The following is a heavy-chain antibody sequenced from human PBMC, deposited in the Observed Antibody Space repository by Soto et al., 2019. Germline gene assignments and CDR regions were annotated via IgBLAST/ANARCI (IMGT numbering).Heavy chain of an antibody. J-gene: IGHJ6*03. Sequence: EVQLVESGGGLVKPGESLRLSCEASGFTFSSYAMNWVRQAPGKGLEWVSSMNSKSSDKYYADSLKGRFTVSRDNSKNSLYLPMNSLRAEDTAVYFCARVAMVNYYFFYYMDVWGKGTTVTVSS. D-gene: IGHD5-18*01. CDR3: ARVAMVNYYFFYYMDV. CDR1: GFTFSSYA. V-gene: IGHV3-21*06. CDR2: MNSKSSDK.